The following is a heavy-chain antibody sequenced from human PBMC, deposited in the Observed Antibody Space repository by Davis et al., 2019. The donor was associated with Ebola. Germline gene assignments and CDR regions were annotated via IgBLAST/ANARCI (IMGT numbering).Heavy chain of an antibody. CDR2: IKQDGSEK. J-gene: IGHJ3*01. V-gene: IGHV3-7*01. D-gene: IGHD4/OR15-4a*01. CDR3: ARAPREFYGTKNSPWPVAFDL. Sequence: PGGSLRLSCAASGFTFSSYWMSWVRQAPGKGLEWVANIKQDGSEKYYVDSVKGRFTISRDNAKNSLYLQMNSLRAEDTAVYYCARAPREFYGTKNSPWPVAFDLWGQGTMVTVSS. CDR1: GFTFSSYW.